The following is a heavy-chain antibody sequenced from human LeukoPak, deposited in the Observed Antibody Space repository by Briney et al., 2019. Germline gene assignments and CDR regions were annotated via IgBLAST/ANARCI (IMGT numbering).Heavy chain of an antibody. D-gene: IGHD5-18*01. V-gene: IGHV3-30*18. CDR3: AKEGGCSYGPRPKPVDY. Sequence: GRSLRLSCAASGFTFSSYGMHWVRQAPGKGLEWVAVISYDGSNKYYADSVKGRFTISRDNSKNTLYLQMNSLRAEDTAVYYCAKEGGCSYGPRPKPVDYWGQGTLVTVSS. J-gene: IGHJ4*02. CDR1: GFTFSSYG. CDR2: ISYDGSNK.